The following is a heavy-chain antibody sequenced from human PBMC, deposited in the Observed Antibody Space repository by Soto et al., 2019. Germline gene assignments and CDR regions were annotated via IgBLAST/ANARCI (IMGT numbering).Heavy chain of an antibody. V-gene: IGHV4-59*01. CDR3: ARDSYSVVRGVISYYYYYGMDV. J-gene: IGHJ6*02. CDR2: IYYSGST. Sequence: KTSETLSLTCTVSGGSISSYYWSWIRQPPGKGLEWIGYIYYSGSTNYNPSLKSRVTISVDTSKNQFSLKLSSVTAADTAVYYCARDSYSVVRGVISYYYYYGMDVWGQGTTVTVSS. D-gene: IGHD3-10*01. CDR1: GGSISSYY.